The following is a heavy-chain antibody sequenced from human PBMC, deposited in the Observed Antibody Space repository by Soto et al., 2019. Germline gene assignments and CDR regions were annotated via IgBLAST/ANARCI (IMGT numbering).Heavy chain of an antibody. D-gene: IGHD1-1*01. Sequence: EVHLLESGGGLVQPGGSLRLSCAVSGFSFSTYGVTWVRQSPGKGLELVSGVSGGSGTTHYADSVKGRFTITGDTSKNTVYLQMNSLSVEDTAVSYCAKWNGYGDHWGQGTLVTVS. CDR1: GFSFSTYG. CDR2: VSGGSGTT. CDR3: AKWNGYGDH. J-gene: IGHJ4*02. V-gene: IGHV3-23*01.